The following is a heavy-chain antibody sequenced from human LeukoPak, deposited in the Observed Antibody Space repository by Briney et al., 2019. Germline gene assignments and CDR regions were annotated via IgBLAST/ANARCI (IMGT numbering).Heavy chain of an antibody. D-gene: IGHD3-22*01. Sequence: GGSLRLSCIASGFTFSNAWMSWVRQAPGKGLEWVGRIRRQTDGGTVDYAAPVKGRFTISRDDSKNTLYLQINSLKTEDTAVYYCSTSYYDSSGYYYWGQGTLVTVSS. V-gene: IGHV3-15*01. CDR1: GFTFSNAW. CDR2: IRRQTDGGTV. J-gene: IGHJ4*02. CDR3: STSYYDSSGYYY.